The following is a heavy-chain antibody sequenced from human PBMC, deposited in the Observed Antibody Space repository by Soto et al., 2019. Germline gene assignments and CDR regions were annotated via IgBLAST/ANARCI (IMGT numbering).Heavy chain of an antibody. CDR3: AKVVGATGGMDV. CDR1: GFTFGDYA. CDR2: IRSKAYGGTT. D-gene: IGHD1-26*01. Sequence: GSLRLSCTASGFTFGDYAMSWFRQAPGKGLEWVGFIRSKAYGGTTEYAASVKGRFTISRDDSKSIAYLQMNSLRAEDTAVYYCAKVVGATGGMDVWGQGTTVTVSS. J-gene: IGHJ6*02. V-gene: IGHV3-49*03.